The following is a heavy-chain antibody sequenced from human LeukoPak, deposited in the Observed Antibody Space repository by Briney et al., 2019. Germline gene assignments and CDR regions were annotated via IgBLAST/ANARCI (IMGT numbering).Heavy chain of an antibody. V-gene: IGHV3-23*01. J-gene: IGHJ4*02. D-gene: IGHD3-16*02. CDR3: ANLMYDYVWGSYRFPSLDGDY. CDR1: GFTYSSYA. CDR2: ISGSGGST. Sequence: GGSLTLSCPASGFTYSSYAMSWVRQAPGKGLEWVSAISGSGGSTDYADSVKGRFTISRDNSKNTLYLQMNSLRAEDTAVYYCANLMYDYVWGSYRFPSLDGDYWGQGTLVTVSS.